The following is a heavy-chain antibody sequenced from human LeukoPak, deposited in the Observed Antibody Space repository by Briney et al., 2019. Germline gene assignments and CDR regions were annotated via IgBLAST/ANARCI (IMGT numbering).Heavy chain of an antibody. CDR1: GGSISSGGYY. J-gene: IGHJ5*02. CDR2: IYYSGST. V-gene: IGHV4-31*03. CDR3: ARVGVVPAAIGGRWFDP. Sequence: PSETLSLTCTVSGGSISSGGYYWSWIRQHPGKGLEWIGYIYYSGSTYYNPSLKSRVTISVDTSKNQFSLKLSSVTAADTAVYYCARVGVVPAAIGGRWFDPWGQGTLVTVSS. D-gene: IGHD2-2*02.